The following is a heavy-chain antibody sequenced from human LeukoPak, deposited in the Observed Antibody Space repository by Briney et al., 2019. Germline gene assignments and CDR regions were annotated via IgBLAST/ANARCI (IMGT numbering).Heavy chain of an antibody. D-gene: IGHD3-22*01. CDR3: ARATIADSSTYYIDY. CDR1: GYTFTGYY. J-gene: IGHJ4*02. CDR2: INPNSGGT. Sequence: ASVKVSCKASGYTFTGYYMHWVRQAPGQGLEWMGWINPNSGGTNYAQKFQGRVTMTRDMSISTAYMEASRLTSDDTAVYYCARATIADSSTYYIDYWGLGTLVTVSS. V-gene: IGHV1-2*02.